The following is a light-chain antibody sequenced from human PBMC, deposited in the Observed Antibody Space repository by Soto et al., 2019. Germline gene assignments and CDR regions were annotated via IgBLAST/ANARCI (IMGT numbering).Light chain of an antibody. J-gene: IGKJ4*01. CDR2: DAS. CDR1: QTVYSY. CDR3: QQRYSWPPLT. V-gene: IGKV3-11*01. Sequence: EIVLTQSPATLSLSPGERATLSCRASQTVYSYLAWYQQRPGQAPRLLIFDASNRASGVPARFHGSGSGTDFTLTISSLEPEDFAVYYCQQRYSWPPLTFGGGTKVEIK.